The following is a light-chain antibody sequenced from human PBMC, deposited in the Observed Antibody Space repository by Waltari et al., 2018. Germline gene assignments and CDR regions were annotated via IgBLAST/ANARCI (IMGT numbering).Light chain of an antibody. CDR1: QSLLDRTNNKNN. Sequence: DIVMTQSPESLTMSLGERATINCKSSQSLLDRTNNKNNLAWYQKKPGEPPRLLIYWAYSRESGIPDRFSGSGSVTDFTLTVSNLHSVVVCVYFFQQYLRFPLTF. CDR2: WAY. J-gene: IGKJ3*01. V-gene: IGKV4-1*01. CDR3: QQYLRFPLT.